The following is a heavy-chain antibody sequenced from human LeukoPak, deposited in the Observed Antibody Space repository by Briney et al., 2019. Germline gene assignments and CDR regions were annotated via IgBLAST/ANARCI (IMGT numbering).Heavy chain of an antibody. J-gene: IGHJ3*02. CDR1: GYTFTGYY. CDR3: ARSRRGYSSSYAFDI. D-gene: IGHD6-6*01. Sequence: SVKVSCKASGYTFTGYYMHWVRQAPGQGLEWMGRIIPIFGTANYAQKFQSRVTITTDESTSTAYMELSSLRSEDTAVYYCARSRRGYSSSYAFDIWGQGTMVTVSS. CDR2: IIPIFGTA. V-gene: IGHV1-69*05.